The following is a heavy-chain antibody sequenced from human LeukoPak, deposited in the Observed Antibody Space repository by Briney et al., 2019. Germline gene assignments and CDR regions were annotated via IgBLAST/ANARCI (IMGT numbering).Heavy chain of an antibody. D-gene: IGHD3-22*01. Sequence: GGSLRLSCAASGFTFSSYAMSWVRQAPGKGLEWVSAISGSGGSRYYAGSVEGRFTISRDNSKNTLYLQMNSLRAEDTAVYYCARDNQYYYDTNYYWGQGTLVTVSS. V-gene: IGHV3-23*01. CDR1: GFTFSSYA. J-gene: IGHJ4*02. CDR2: ISGSGGSR. CDR3: ARDNQYYYDTNYY.